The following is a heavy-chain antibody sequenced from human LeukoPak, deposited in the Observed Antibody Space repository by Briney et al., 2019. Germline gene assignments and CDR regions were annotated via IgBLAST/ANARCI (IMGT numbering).Heavy chain of an antibody. Sequence: QTGGSLRLSCAASGFTFSSYEMNWVRQAPGKGLEWVSYISSSGSTIYYADSVKGRFTTSRDNAKNSLYLQMNSLRAEDTAVYYCARVTRGYSYGVDYWGQGTLVTVSS. J-gene: IGHJ4*02. D-gene: IGHD5-18*01. CDR1: GFTFSSYE. CDR2: ISSSGSTI. CDR3: ARVTRGYSYGVDY. V-gene: IGHV3-48*03.